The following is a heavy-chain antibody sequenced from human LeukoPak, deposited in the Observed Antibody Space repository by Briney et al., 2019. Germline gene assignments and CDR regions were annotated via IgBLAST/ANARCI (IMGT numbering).Heavy chain of an antibody. CDR1: GFTFSSYW. J-gene: IGHJ6*02. V-gene: IGHV3-74*01. CDR3: AKDIKSLRFLEWPYGMDV. Sequence: PGGSLRLSCAASGFTFSSYWMHWVRHAPGKGLVWVSRINSDGSSTSYADSVKGRFTISRDNAKNSLYLQMNSLRAEDTALYYCAKDIKSLRFLEWPYGMDVWGQGTTVTVSS. CDR2: INSDGSST. D-gene: IGHD3-3*01.